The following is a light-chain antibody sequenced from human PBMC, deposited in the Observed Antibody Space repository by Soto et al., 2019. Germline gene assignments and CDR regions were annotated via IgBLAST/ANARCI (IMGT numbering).Light chain of an antibody. Sequence: ATQMTQSPSSLSASVGDRVTIACRASQGISTELGWYQQKPGEAPKLLIYAASTLQSGVPSRFSGSGSGTDFTLTISSLQPEDFATYYCLQDYDYPRTFGQGTKVEMK. CDR2: AAS. V-gene: IGKV1-6*01. J-gene: IGKJ1*01. CDR3: LQDYDYPRT. CDR1: QGISTE.